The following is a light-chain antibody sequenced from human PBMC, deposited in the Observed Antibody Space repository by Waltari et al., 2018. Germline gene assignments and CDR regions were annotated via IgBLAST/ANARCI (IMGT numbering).Light chain of an antibody. CDR1: NSDVGSFDF. Sequence: QSALTQPASVSGSPGQSITISRTGTNSDVGSFDFASWYQQHPGEAPKLLIYDVSNRPSGVSHRFSGSKSGNTASLTISGLQAEDEADYYCSSYTASRALEVLFGGGTKLTVL. V-gene: IGLV2-14*03. CDR2: DVS. CDR3: SSYTASRALEVL. J-gene: IGLJ2*01.